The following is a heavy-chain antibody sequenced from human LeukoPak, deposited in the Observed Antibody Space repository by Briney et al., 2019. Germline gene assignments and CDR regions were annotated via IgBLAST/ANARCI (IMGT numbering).Heavy chain of an antibody. Sequence: PSETLSLTCTVSGYSISSGYYWGWIRQPPGKGLEWIGSIYHSGSTYYNPSLKSRVTISVDTSKNQFSLKLSSVTAADTAVYYCAMYSSSWYPDGYYFDYWGQGTLVTVSS. CDR2: IYHSGST. CDR1: GYSISSGYY. J-gene: IGHJ4*02. CDR3: AMYSSSWYPDGYYFDY. D-gene: IGHD6-13*01. V-gene: IGHV4-38-2*02.